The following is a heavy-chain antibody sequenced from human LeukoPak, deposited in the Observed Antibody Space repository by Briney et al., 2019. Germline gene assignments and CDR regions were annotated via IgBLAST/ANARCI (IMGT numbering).Heavy chain of an antibody. V-gene: IGHV3-11*04. D-gene: IGHD4-23*01. CDR3: AIDGSTTVVTRFDY. Sequence: PGGSLRLSCAASGFTFSDYYMSWIRQAPGKGLEWVPYISSSGSTIYYADSVKGRFTISRDKAKNSLYLQMNSLRAEDTAVYYCAIDGSTTVVTRFDYWGQGTLVTVSS. J-gene: IGHJ4*02. CDR1: GFTFSDYY. CDR2: ISSSGSTI.